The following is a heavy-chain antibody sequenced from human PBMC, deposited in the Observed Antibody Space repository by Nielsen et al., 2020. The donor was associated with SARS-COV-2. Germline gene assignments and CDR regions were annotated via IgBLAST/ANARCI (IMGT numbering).Heavy chain of an antibody. CDR3: ARGSDEGLAL. J-gene: IGHJ4*02. Sequence: SETLSLTCAVYNGSFSSYYWTWIRQPPEKGLEWIAYIYDSGNTNYNPSLKSRVTISVDTSRNQFSLKLTSVTAADTAVYYCARGSDEGLALWGQGALVTVSS. D-gene: IGHD3-3*01. CDR1: NGSFSSYY. V-gene: IGHV4-59*13. CDR2: IYDSGNT.